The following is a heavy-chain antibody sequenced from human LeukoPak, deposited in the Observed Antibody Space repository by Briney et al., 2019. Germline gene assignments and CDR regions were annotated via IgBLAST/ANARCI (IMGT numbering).Heavy chain of an antibody. J-gene: IGHJ6*03. CDR2: ISAYNSNT. V-gene: IGHV1-18*01. D-gene: IGHD6-25*01. Sequence: ASVKVSCKASGYTFTSYGISWVRQAPGQGLEWMGWISAYNSNTNYAQKLQGRVTMTTDTSTSTAYMELRSLRSDDTAVYYCARVSGIAAGHYYYYMDVWGKGTTVTVSS. CDR3: ARVSGIAAGHYYYYMDV. CDR1: GYTFTSYG.